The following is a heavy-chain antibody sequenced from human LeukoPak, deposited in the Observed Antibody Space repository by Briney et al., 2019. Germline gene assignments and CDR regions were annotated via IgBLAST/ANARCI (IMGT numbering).Heavy chain of an antibody. J-gene: IGHJ6*02. CDR3: ARAAAGTYYYYGLDV. V-gene: IGHV1-2*02. Sequence: GASVKVSCKASGYIFTGYYMNWVRQAPGQGLEWMGWINPNSGGTKYAQKFQGRVTMTRDTFISTAYMELSRLTSDDTAVYYCARAAAGTYYYYGLDVWGQGTTVTVSS. CDR1: GYIFTGYY. CDR2: INPNSGGT. D-gene: IGHD6-13*01.